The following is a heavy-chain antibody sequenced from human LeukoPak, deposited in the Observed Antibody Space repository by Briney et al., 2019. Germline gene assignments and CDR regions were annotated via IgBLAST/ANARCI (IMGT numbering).Heavy chain of an antibody. CDR2: ISGYNGYT. D-gene: IGHD3-10*01. J-gene: IGHJ3*02. CDR3: ARGGKLMISMVRGVLASRDGLDI. V-gene: IGHV1-18*01. Sequence: ASVKVSCKPSGYIFTNYGISWVRQAPGQGLEWMGWISGYNGYTNHAQKLQGRVTMTTDTSTSTVYMELRSLRSDDTAIYYCARGGKLMISMVRGVLASRDGLDIWGRGTMLTVSS. CDR1: GYIFTNYG.